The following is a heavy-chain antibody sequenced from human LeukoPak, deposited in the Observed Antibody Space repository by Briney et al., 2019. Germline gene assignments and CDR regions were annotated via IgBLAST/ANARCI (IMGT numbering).Heavy chain of an antibody. J-gene: IGHJ4*02. CDR3: ARMEGTLRYFDWTIDY. V-gene: IGHV3-30-3*01. D-gene: IGHD3-9*01. Sequence: GGSLRLSCAASGFTFSSYAMHWVRQAPGKGLEWVAVITYDGSNKYYADSVKGRFTISRDNSKNTLYLQMNSLRAEDTAVYYCARMEGTLRYFDWTIDYWGQGTLVTVSS. CDR2: ITYDGSNK. CDR1: GFTFSSYA.